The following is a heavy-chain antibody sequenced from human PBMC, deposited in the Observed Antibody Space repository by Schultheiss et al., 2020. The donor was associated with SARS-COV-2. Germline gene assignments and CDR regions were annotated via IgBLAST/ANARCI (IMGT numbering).Heavy chain of an antibody. Sequence: GESLKISCAASGFTFRSYWMLWVRQAPGKGLVWVSRINSDGSSTSYADSVKGRFTISRDNAKNTLYLQMNSLRAEDTAVYYCAKTYYYYGMDVWGQGTTVIVSS. J-gene: IGHJ6*02. CDR3: AKTYYYYGMDV. CDR1: GFTFRSYW. CDR2: INSDGSST. V-gene: IGHV3-74*01.